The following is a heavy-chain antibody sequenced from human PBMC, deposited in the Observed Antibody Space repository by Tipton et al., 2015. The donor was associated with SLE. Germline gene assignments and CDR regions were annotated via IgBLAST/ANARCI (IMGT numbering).Heavy chain of an antibody. V-gene: IGHV3-30*02. D-gene: IGHD6-6*01. CDR1: GFTFSNYG. J-gene: IGHJ2*01. Sequence: QLVQSGGGLVQPGGSLRLSCAASGFTFSNYGMHWVRQAPGKGLEWVAFIRYDGSNKYYADSVKGRFTISRDNSKNTLYLQMNTLRADDTAVYYCARDDPSYWYFDLWGRGTLVTVSS. CDR3: ARDDPSYWYFDL. CDR2: IRYDGSNK.